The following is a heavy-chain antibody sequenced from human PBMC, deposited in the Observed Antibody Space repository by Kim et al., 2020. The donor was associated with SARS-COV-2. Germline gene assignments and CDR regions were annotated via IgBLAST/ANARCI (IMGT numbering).Heavy chain of an antibody. CDR3: ARYSSGWFFDY. D-gene: IGHD6-19*01. J-gene: IGHJ4*02. V-gene: IGHV4-59*01. Sequence: TNCNPSLKSRVTISVDTSKNQFSLKLSSVTAADTAVYYCARYSSGWFFDYWGQGTLVTVSS. CDR2: T.